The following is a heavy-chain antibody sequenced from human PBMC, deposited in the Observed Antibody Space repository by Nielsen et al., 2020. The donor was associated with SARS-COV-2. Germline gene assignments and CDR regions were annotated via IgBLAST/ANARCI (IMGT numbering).Heavy chain of an antibody. J-gene: IGHJ4*02. CDR1: GFTFDDYA. Sequence: GESLKISCAASGFTFDDYAMHWVRQAPGKGLEWVANIKQDGSEKYYGDSVKGRFTISRDNSRNTLYLQMNSLTAEDTAVYYCAKNSAAATNGLDYWGQGTLVTVSS. CDR2: IKQDGSEK. CDR3: AKNSAAATNGLDY. D-gene: IGHD6-13*01. V-gene: IGHV3-7*03.